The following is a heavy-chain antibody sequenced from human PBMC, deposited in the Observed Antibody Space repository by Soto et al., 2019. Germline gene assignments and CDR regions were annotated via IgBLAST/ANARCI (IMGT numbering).Heavy chain of an antibody. Sequence: QVQLVESGGGVVQPGRSLRLSCAASGFTFSSYGMHWVRQAPGKGLEGVAVIWYDGSNKYYADSVKGRFTISRDNSKNTLYLQMNSLRAEDTAVYYCARDSLDPGIAAAGGFDYWGQGTLVTVSS. CDR3: ARDSLDPGIAAAGGFDY. D-gene: IGHD6-13*01. CDR2: IWYDGSNK. V-gene: IGHV3-33*01. J-gene: IGHJ4*02. CDR1: GFTFSSYG.